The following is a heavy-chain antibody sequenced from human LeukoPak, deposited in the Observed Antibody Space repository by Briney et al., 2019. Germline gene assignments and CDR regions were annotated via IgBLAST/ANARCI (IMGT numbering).Heavy chain of an antibody. CDR3: AKDGGENRGSFEY. J-gene: IGHJ4*02. CDR1: GFTFSSYA. CDR2: ISGSGRST. Sequence: GGSLRLSCAASGFTFSSYAMSWVRQAPGKGLEWVSVISGSGRSTSYADSAQGRFTISRDNSKNTLYLQMNSLRAEDTAVYYCAKDGGENRGSFEYWGQGTLVTASS. D-gene: IGHD2-15*01. V-gene: IGHV3-23*01.